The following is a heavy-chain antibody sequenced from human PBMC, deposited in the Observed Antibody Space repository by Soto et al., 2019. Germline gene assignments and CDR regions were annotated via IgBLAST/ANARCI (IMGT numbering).Heavy chain of an antibody. V-gene: IGHV4-59*01. J-gene: IGHJ5*02. D-gene: IGHD3-10*01. CDR2: IHYSGST. CDR1: GGSISSYY. Sequence: SETLSLTCTVSGGSISSYYWNWIRQPPGKGLEWFGYIHYSGSTNYYPSLKSRVTISVDTSNNQFSLKLSSVTAADTAVYYCATGRFSAMIRGVIMFDPWGQGTLVTVSS. CDR3: ATGRFSAMIRGVIMFDP.